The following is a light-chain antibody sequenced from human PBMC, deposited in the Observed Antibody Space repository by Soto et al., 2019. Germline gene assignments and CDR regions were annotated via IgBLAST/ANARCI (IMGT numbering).Light chain of an antibody. V-gene: IGKV4-1*01. CDR1: QSVLYSSNNKNY. CDR3: QQYYSTPYT. CDR2: WAS. Sequence: DIVMTQSPDSLAVSLGERATINCKSSQSVLYSSNNKNYLAWYQQKPGQPPKLLIYWASTRESGVPDRFSGPGSGTDFTLTISSLQSEDVAVYHCQQYYSTPYTFGQGTKLEIK. J-gene: IGKJ2*01.